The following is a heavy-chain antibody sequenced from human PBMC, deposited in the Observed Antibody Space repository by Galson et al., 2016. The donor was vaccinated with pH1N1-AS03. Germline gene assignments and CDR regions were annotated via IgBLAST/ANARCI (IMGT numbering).Heavy chain of an antibody. V-gene: IGHV3-7*01. CDR3: AKGGSDSSWYWIY. J-gene: IGHJ4*02. CDR2: INQDGSGR. Sequence: SLRLSCAASGFAFSTYWTTWVRQGPGKGLEWVANINQDGSGRYYVDSVKGRFTISRDNADNSLFLQMNSLRAEDTAVYYCAKGGSDSSWYWIYWGQGALVTVSS. D-gene: IGHD6-13*01. CDR1: GFAFSTYW.